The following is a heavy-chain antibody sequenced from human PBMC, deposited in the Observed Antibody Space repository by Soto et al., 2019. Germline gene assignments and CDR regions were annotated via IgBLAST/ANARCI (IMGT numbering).Heavy chain of an antibody. CDR1: RFTFSNYG. D-gene: IGHD3-10*01. CDR2: VSESGDNT. CDR3: AKRYGSGSYCDFNSYYGMDV. V-gene: IGHV3-23*01. Sequence: EVQLLESGGGLVQPGGSLRLSCAASRFTFSNYGMSWVRQAPGKGLEWVSGVSESGDNTYYADSVKGRFTISRDNFKKTLYLEMNSLRAEDTAVYYCAKRYGSGSYCDFNSYYGMDVWGQGPTVTVSS. J-gene: IGHJ6*02.